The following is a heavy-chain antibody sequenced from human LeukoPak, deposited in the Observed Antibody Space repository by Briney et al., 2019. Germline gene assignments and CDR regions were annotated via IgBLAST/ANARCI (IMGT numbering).Heavy chain of an antibody. Sequence: GRSLRLSCAASGFTFSSYGMHWVRQAPGKGLEWVALIWYDGSHKKYADSVKGRFTISRDNPKNTLYLQMSSLRADDTAVYYCAKYMTTVTTFDYWGQGTLVTVSS. CDR3: AKYMTTVTTFDY. J-gene: IGHJ4*02. CDR1: GFTFSSYG. V-gene: IGHV3-33*06. D-gene: IGHD4-17*01. CDR2: IWYDGSHK.